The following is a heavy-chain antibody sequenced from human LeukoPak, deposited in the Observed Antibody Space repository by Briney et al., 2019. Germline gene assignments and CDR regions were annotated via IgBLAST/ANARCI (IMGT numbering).Heavy chain of an antibody. J-gene: IGHJ4*02. CDR3: ARETVYYDSSGSSPLFDY. Sequence: GASVKVSCKASGGTFSSYAISWVRQAPGQGLEWMGGIIPIFGTANYAQKFQGRVTITADESTSTAYMELSSLRSEDTAVYYCARETVYYDSSGSSPLFDYWGQGTLVTVSS. V-gene: IGHV1-69*01. CDR2: IIPIFGTA. D-gene: IGHD3-22*01. CDR1: GGTFSSYA.